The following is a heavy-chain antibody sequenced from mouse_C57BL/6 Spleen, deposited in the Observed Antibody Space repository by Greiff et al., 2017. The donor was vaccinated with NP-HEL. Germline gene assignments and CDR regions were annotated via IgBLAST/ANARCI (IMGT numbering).Heavy chain of an antibody. CDR3: VRGRAYEFDY. Sequence: EVQLVESGGGLVQPKGSLKLSCAASGFSFNTYAMNWVRQAPGEGLEWVARIRSKSNNYATYYADSVKDRFTISRDDSESMLYLQMNNLKTDDTAREYCVRGRAYEFDYWGQGTTLTVSS. J-gene: IGHJ2*01. CDR2: IRSKSNNYAT. V-gene: IGHV10-1*01. D-gene: IGHD2-14*01. CDR1: GFSFNTYA.